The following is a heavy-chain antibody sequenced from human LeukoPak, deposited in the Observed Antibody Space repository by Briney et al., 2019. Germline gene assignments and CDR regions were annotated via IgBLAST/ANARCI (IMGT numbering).Heavy chain of an antibody. CDR2: INHSGST. Sequence: SETLSLTCAVYGGSFSGYYWSWIRQPPGKGLEWIGEINHSGSTNYNPSLRSRVTISVDTSKNQFSLKLNSVTAADTAVYYCASRDTATGLDWGQGTLVTVSS. CDR1: GGSFSGYY. V-gene: IGHV4-34*01. J-gene: IGHJ4*02. CDR3: ASRDTATGLD. D-gene: IGHD5-18*01.